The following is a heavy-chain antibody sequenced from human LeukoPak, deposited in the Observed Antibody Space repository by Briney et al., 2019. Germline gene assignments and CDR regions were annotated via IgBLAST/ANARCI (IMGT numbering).Heavy chain of an antibody. CDR3: ARDKGDYFDY. CDR2: ISSSSSDI. Sequence: GGSLRLSCAASGFTFSSYSINWVRQAPGKGLEWVSSISSSSSDIYYAGSVKGRFTISRDNAKNSLYLQMNSLRAEDTAVYYCARDKGDYFDYWGQGTLVTVSS. CDR1: GFTFSSYS. J-gene: IGHJ4*02. V-gene: IGHV3-21*01.